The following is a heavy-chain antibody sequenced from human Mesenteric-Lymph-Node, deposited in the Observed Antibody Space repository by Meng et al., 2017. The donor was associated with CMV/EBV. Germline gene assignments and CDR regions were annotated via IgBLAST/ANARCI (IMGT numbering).Heavy chain of an antibody. Sequence: ASVKVSCKASGYTFTSYGISWVRQAPGQGLEWMGWISAYNGNTNYAQKLQGRVTMTTDTSTSTAYMELRSLRSDDTAVYYCARANYDFWSGYIQTPFDYWGRGTLVTVSS. CDR1: GYTFTSYG. CDR2: ISAYNGNT. J-gene: IGHJ4*02. V-gene: IGHV1-18*01. CDR3: ARANYDFWSGYIQTPFDY. D-gene: IGHD3-3*01.